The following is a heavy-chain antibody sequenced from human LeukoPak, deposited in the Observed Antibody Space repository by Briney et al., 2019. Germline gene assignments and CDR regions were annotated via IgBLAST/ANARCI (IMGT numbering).Heavy chain of an antibody. CDR3: ARSHVDTVNYYYYYYMDV. V-gene: IGHV3-64*02. Sequence: GGSLRLSCAASGFTFSSYAMHWVRQAPGKGLEYVSVISNNGGSTYYADSVKGGFTISRDNSKNTLYLQMGSLRTEDMAVYYCARSHVDTVNYYYYYYMDVWGKGTTVTVSS. CDR2: ISNNGGST. J-gene: IGHJ6*03. CDR1: GFTFSSYA. D-gene: IGHD5-18*01.